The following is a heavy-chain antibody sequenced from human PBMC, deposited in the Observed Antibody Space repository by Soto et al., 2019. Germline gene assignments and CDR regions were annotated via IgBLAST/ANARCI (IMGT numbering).Heavy chain of an antibody. J-gene: IGHJ4*02. CDR2: IYHSGST. Sequence: LSLTCAVSGGSISSGGYSWSWIRQPPGKGLEWIGYIYHSGSTYYNPSLKSRVTISVDRSKNQFSLKLSSVTAADTAVYYCARVYSSGWYRGYYFDYWGQGTLVTVSS. CDR3: ARVYSSGWYRGYYFDY. V-gene: IGHV4-30-2*01. CDR1: GGSISSGGYS. D-gene: IGHD6-19*01.